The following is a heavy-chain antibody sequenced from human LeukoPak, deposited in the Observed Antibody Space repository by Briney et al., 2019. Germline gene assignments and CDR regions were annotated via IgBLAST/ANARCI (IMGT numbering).Heavy chain of an antibody. Sequence: PSETLSLTCAVSGYSISSGYYWGWIRQPPGKGLEWIGSIYHSGSTYYNPSLKSRVTISVDTSKNQFSLKLSSVTAADTAVYYCAKNGGGSPNWFDTWGQGTLVTVSS. CDR1: GYSISSGYY. J-gene: IGHJ5*02. D-gene: IGHD1-26*01. CDR2: IYHSGST. V-gene: IGHV4-38-2*01. CDR3: AKNGGGSPNWFDT.